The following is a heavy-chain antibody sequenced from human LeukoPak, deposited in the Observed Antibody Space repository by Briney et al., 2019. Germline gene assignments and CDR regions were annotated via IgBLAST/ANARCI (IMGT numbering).Heavy chain of an antibody. D-gene: IGHD1-26*01. Sequence: SETLSLTCTVSGGSISSGSYYWSWIRQPPGKGLEWIGSIYYSGSTYYNPSLKSRVTISVDTSKNQFSLKLSSVTAADTAVYYCARLGRIVGALNFDYWGQGTLVTVSS. CDR1: GGSISSGSYY. V-gene: IGHV4-39*01. CDR3: ARLGRIVGALNFDY. J-gene: IGHJ4*02. CDR2: IYYSGST.